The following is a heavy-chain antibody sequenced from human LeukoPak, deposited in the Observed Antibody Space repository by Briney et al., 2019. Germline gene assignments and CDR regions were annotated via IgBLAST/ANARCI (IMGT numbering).Heavy chain of an antibody. V-gene: IGHV4-61*02. CDR2: IYTSGST. Sequence: PSQTLSLTCTVSGGSISSGSYSWSWIRQPAGKGLEWIGRIYTSGSTNYNPSLKSRVTISVDTSKNQFSLKLSSVTAADTAVYYCARTIAAGDDAFDIWGQGTMVAVSS. CDR3: ARTIAAGDDAFDI. J-gene: IGHJ3*02. CDR1: GGSISSGSYS. D-gene: IGHD6-13*01.